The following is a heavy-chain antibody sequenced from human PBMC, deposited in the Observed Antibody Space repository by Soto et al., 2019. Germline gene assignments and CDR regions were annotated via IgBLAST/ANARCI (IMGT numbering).Heavy chain of an antibody. CDR1: GGSFSGYY. D-gene: IGHD6-25*01. Sequence: SETLSLSYAVYGGSFSGYYWSWIRQPPGKGLEWIGEINHSGSTNYNPSLKSRVTISVDTSKNQFSLKLSSVTAADTAVYYCARGHERRVSYYYYGMDVWGQGTTVTVSS. V-gene: IGHV4-34*01. J-gene: IGHJ6*02. CDR2: INHSGST. CDR3: ARGHERRVSYYYYGMDV.